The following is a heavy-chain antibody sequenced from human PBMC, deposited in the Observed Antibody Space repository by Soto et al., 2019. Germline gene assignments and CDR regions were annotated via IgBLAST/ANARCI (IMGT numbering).Heavy chain of an antibody. Sequence: SETLSLTCTVSGDCIFSGASYWCWIRQPPGKGLEWIGYIYYSGSTYYNPSLKSRVTISVDTSKNQFSLKLSSVTAADTAVYYCARGPDYYDSSGPDYWGQGTLVTVSS. CDR2: IYYSGST. CDR1: GDCIFSGASY. CDR3: ARGPDYYDSSGPDY. J-gene: IGHJ4*02. V-gene: IGHV4-30-4*01. D-gene: IGHD3-22*01.